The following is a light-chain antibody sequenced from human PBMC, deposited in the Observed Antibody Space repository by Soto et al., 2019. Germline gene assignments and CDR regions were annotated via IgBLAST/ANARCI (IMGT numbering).Light chain of an antibody. J-gene: IGKJ5*01. V-gene: IGKV1-5*01. CDR2: DAS. CDR3: QQYNTYST. CDR1: QSISSW. Sequence: IQLTQSPSSLSASVGDRFTITCRASQSISSWLAWYQQKPGKVPKLLIHDASSLESGVPSRFSGSGSGTEFTLTISSLQPDDFATYYCQQYNTYSTFGQGTRLEIK.